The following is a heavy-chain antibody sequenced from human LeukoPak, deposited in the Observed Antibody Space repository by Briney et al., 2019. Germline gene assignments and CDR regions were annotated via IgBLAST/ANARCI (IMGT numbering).Heavy chain of an antibody. V-gene: IGHV1-18*01. Sequence: ASVKVSCKASGYTFTSYGISWVRQAPGQGLQSMRWISTYKANTNYAQKLQGRVTMTTDTSTSTAYMELRSLRSDDTAAYYCARAPEDRFWSGYYGSHTYYGMDVWGQGTTVTVSS. CDR1: GYTFTSYG. CDR3: ARAPEDRFWSGYYGSHTYYGMDV. CDR2: ISTYKANT. D-gene: IGHD3-3*01. J-gene: IGHJ6*02.